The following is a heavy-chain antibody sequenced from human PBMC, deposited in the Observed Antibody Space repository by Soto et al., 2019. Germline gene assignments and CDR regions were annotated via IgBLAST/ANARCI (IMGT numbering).Heavy chain of an antibody. CDR3: AKDRSSSWYGHFDY. J-gene: IGHJ4*02. CDR2: ISYDGSNK. CDR1: GFTFSSYG. Sequence: PGGSLRLSCADSGFTFSSYGMHWVRQAPGKGLEWVAVISYDGSNKYYADSVKGRFTISRDNSKNTLYLQMNSLRAEDTAVYYCAKDRSSSWYGHFDYWGQGTPVTVS. D-gene: IGHD6-13*01. V-gene: IGHV3-30*18.